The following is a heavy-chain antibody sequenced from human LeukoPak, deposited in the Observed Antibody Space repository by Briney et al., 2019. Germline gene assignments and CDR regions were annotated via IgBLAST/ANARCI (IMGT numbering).Heavy chain of an antibody. CDR2: ISSSSSYT. V-gene: IGHV3-11*06. D-gene: IGHD6-13*01. CDR1: GSTFSDYY. J-gene: IGHJ4*02. Sequence: PGGSLRLSCAASGSTFSDYYMSWIRQAPGKGLEWVSYISSSSSYTNYADSVKGRFTISRDNAKNSLYLQMNSLRAEDTAVYYCARETGYSRVYYFDYWGQGTLVTVSS. CDR3: ARETGYSRVYYFDY.